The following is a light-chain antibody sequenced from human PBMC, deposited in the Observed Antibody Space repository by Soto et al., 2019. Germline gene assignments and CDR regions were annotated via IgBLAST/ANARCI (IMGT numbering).Light chain of an antibody. CDR3: MQATHWPYT. CDR2: RVS. V-gene: IGKV2-30*01. J-gene: IGKJ2*01. Sequence: DVVMTQSPLSLPVTLGQPASISCRSTQSPLYSDGNTYLNWFQQRPGQSPRRLIYRVSNRDSGVXHXXGGSGSGTDFPLRISRVEAEDVGIYYCMQATHWPYTFGQGTRLEIK. CDR1: QSPLYSDGNTY.